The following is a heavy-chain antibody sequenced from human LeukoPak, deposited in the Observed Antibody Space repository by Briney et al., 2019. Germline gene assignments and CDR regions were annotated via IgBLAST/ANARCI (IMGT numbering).Heavy chain of an antibody. V-gene: IGHV4-59*01. J-gene: IGHJ2*01. CDR1: GGSISSYY. CDR3: ARDGRRWLQSWYFDL. Sequence: SETLSLTCTVSGGSISSYYWSWIRQPPGKGLEWIGYIYYSGSTNYNPSLKSRVTISVDTSKNQFSLKLSSVTAADTAVYYCARDGRRWLQSWYFDLWGRGTLVTVSS. D-gene: IGHD5-24*01. CDR2: IYYSGST.